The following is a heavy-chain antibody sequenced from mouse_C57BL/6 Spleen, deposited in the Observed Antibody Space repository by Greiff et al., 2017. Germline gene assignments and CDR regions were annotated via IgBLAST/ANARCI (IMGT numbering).Heavy chain of an antibody. V-gene: IGHV1-80*01. J-gene: IGHJ1*03. D-gene: IGHD1-1*01. CDR1: GYAFSSYW. Sequence: QVQLKASGAELVKPGASVKISCKVSGYAFSSYWMNWVKQRPGKGLEWIGQIYPGDGDTNYNGKFKGKATLTADKSSSTAYMQLSSLASENSAVYFCARKGVDYWYFDVWGTGTTVTVSS. CDR3: ARKGVDYWYFDV. CDR2: IYPGDGDT.